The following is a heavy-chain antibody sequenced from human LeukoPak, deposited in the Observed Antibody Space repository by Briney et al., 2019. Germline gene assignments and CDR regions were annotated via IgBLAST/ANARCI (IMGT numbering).Heavy chain of an antibody. J-gene: IGHJ4*02. CDR1: GFTFSSYA. D-gene: IGHD5-18*01. Sequence: GGSLRLSCAASGFTFSSYAMHWVRQAPGKGLEWVAVISYDGSNKYYADSVKGRFTISRDNSKNTLYLQMNSLRAEDTAVYYCARPVDTAMVTSYWGQGTLVTVSS. V-gene: IGHV3-30-3*01. CDR3: ARPVDTAMVTSY. CDR2: ISYDGSNK.